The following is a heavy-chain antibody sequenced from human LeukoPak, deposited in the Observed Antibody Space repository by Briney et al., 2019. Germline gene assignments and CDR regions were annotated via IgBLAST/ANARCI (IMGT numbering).Heavy chain of an antibody. J-gene: IGHJ4*02. D-gene: IGHD3-10*01. CDR3: ARGRQWFGELYFDY. CDR1: GYTFTSYA. Sequence: GASVKVSCKASGYTFTSYAMHWVRQAPGQRLEWMGWINAGNGNTKYSQKFQGRVTITRDTSASTAYMELSSLRSEDTAVYYCARGRQWFGELYFDYWGQGTLVTVSS. CDR2: INAGNGNT. V-gene: IGHV1-3*01.